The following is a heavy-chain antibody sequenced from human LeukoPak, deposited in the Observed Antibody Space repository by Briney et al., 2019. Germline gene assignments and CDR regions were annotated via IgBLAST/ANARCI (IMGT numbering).Heavy chain of an antibody. Sequence: PSETLSLTRPVYGGSFSGYYWSWIRPPPGRGLEWIGEINHSGSNNYNPPLKSGVTISVDPSKNQFSMKLGSVTAADTAVYYCASVYYDFWSGYSGPDYWGQGTLVTVSS. J-gene: IGHJ4*02. D-gene: IGHD3-3*01. CDR2: INHSGSN. V-gene: IGHV4-34*01. CDR3: ASVYYDFWSGYSGPDY. CDR1: GGSFSGYY.